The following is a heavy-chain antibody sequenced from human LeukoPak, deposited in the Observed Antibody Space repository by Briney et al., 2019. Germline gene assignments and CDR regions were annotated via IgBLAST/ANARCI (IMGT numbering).Heavy chain of an antibody. CDR3: ASRGYGSGSTLGFDY. Sequence: SVKVSCKASGGTFSSYAISWVRQAPGQGLEWMGGIIPIFGTANYAQKFQGRVTITADESTSTAYRELSSLRSEDTAVYYCASRGYGSGSTLGFDYWGQGTLVTVSS. CDR2: IIPIFGTA. V-gene: IGHV1-69*01. CDR1: GGTFSSYA. J-gene: IGHJ4*02. D-gene: IGHD3-10*01.